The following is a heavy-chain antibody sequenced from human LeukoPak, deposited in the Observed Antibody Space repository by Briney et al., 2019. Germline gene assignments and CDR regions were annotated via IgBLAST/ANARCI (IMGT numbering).Heavy chain of an antibody. V-gene: IGHV4-61*02. Sequence: PSETLSLTCTVSGGSISSGSYYWSWIRQPAGKGLEWIGRIYTSGSTNYNPSLKSRVTISVDTSKNQFSLKLSSVTAADTAVYYCARGEWLVYFDYWGQGTLVTVSS. J-gene: IGHJ4*02. CDR3: ARGEWLVYFDY. CDR1: GGSISSGSYY. D-gene: IGHD6-19*01. CDR2: IYTSGST.